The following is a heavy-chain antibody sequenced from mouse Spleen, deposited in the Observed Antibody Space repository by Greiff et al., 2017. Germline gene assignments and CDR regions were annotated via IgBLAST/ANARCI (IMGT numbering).Heavy chain of an antibody. Sequence: EVQLVESGGGLVQPGGSLKLSCAASGFTFSDYYMYWVRQTPEKRLEWVAYISNGGGSTYYPDTVKGRFTISRDNAKNTLYLQMSRLKSEDTAMYYCARLTGSYAMDYWGQGTSVTVSS. J-gene: IGHJ4*01. CDR2: ISNGGGST. D-gene: IGHD4-1*01. V-gene: IGHV5-12*01. CDR1: GFTFSDYY. CDR3: ARLTGSYAMDY.